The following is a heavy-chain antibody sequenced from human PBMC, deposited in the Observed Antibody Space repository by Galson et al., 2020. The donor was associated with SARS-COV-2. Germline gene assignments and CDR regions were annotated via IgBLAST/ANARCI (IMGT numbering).Heavy chain of an antibody. V-gene: IGHV3-30*18. CDR2: ISYAGSTK. CDR1: GFTFSSYG. D-gene: IGHD3-22*01. CDR3: AEGGWYYDSSGYSEFDY. J-gene: IGHJ4*02. Sequence: GGSLRLTCAASGFTFSSYGMHWVRQAPAKGLEWVAVISYAGSTKYYADSVKGRFTISRANSKNTLYLQMNSLRAEDTAVYYCAEGGWYYDSSGYSEFDYWGQGTLVTVSS.